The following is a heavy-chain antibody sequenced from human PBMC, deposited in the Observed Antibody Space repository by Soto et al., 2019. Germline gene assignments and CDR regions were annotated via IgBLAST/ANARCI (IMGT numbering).Heavy chain of an antibody. Sequence: QVQLQESGPGLVKPSGTLSLTCAVSGGSISSSNWWSWVRQPPGKGLEWIGEIYHSGSTNYNPSLKSRVTISVDKSKNQCSRKLSSVTAADTAVYYCARWGDSGYDCSVFDYWGQGTLVTVSS. D-gene: IGHD5-12*01. J-gene: IGHJ4*02. V-gene: IGHV4-4*02. CDR1: GGSISSSNW. CDR3: ARWGDSGYDCSVFDY. CDR2: IYHSGST.